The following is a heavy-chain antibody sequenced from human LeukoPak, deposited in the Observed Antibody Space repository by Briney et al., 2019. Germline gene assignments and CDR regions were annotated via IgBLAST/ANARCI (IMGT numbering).Heavy chain of an antibody. Sequence: SSETLSLTCTVSGGSISSYYWSWIRQPAGKGLEWIGRIYTSGSTNYNPSLKSRVTMSVDTSKNQFSLKLSSVTAADTAVYYCARHVATYYDFWSGSPDGAFDIWGQGTMVTVSS. V-gene: IGHV4-4*07. J-gene: IGHJ3*02. CDR2: IYTSGST. CDR1: GGSISSYY. CDR3: ARHVATYYDFWSGSPDGAFDI. D-gene: IGHD3-3*01.